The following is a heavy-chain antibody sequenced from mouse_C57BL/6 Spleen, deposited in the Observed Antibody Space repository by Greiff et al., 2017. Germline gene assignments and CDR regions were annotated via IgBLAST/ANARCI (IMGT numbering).Heavy chain of an antibody. CDR2: IYPGDGDT. D-gene: IGHD2-1*01. CDR3: ARSRSTEGFDY. Sequence: QVQLQQSGPELVKPGASVKISCKASGYAFSSSWMNWVKQRPGKGLEWIGRIYPGDGDTNYNGKFKGKATLTADKSSSTAYMQLSSLTSEDSAVYFWARSRSTEGFDYWGQGTTLTVSS. CDR1: GYAFSSSW. J-gene: IGHJ2*01. V-gene: IGHV1-82*01.